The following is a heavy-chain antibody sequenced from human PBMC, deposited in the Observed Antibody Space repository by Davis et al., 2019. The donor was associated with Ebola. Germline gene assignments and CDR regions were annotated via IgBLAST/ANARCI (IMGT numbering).Heavy chain of an antibody. V-gene: IGHV3-11*01. J-gene: IGHJ6*02. D-gene: IGHD4-17*01. Sequence: GGSLRLSCAASGFTFSDYYMSWIRQAPGKGLEWVSYISGGGTTIYYADSVKGRFTISRDNAKNSLFLQMNSLRAEDTAVYYCARAAGSTTLTAPSMDVWGQGTTVTVS. CDR1: GFTFSDYY. CDR3: ARAAGSTTLTAPSMDV. CDR2: ISGGGTTI.